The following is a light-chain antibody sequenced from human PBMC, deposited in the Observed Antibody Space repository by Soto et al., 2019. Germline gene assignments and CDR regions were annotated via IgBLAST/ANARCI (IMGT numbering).Light chain of an antibody. J-gene: IGLJ1*01. V-gene: IGLV1-40*01. CDR1: SSNIGAGYD. CDR2: GNS. CDR3: QSYDSSLSGL. Sequence: QSALTQPPSVSGAPGQRVTISCTGSSSNIGAGYDVHWYQQLPGTAPKLLIYGNSNRPSGVPDRFSGSKSGTSASLAITGLQPEDEADYYCQSYDSSLSGLFGTGTKVTVL.